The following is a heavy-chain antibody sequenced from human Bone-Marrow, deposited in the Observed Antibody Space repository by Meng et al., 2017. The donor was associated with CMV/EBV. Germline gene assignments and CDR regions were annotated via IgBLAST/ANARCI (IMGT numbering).Heavy chain of an antibody. V-gene: IGHV1-69*12. CDR3: ARAGGGSYPFDY. J-gene: IGHJ4*02. CDR1: GAPFSSYD. CDR2: IIPIFGTA. D-gene: IGHD1-26*01. Sequence: QLLRSGFEYKEPVSSGKVTCKAFGAPFSSYDISWVRQAPGQGLEWMGGIIPIFGTANYAQKFQGRVTITADESTSTAYMELSSLRSEDTAVYYCARAGGGSYPFDYWGQGTLVTVSS.